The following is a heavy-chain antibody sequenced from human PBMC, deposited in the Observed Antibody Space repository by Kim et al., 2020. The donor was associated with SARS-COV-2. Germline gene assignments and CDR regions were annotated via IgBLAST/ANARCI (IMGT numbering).Heavy chain of an antibody. V-gene: IGHV4-59*12. D-gene: IGHD5-18*01. Sequence: SLRSRVTISVDTAKNQFALKLSSVTAADTAVYYCARIDRGYSSVADGMDVWGQGTTVTVSS. CDR3: ARIDRGYSSVADGMDV. J-gene: IGHJ6*02.